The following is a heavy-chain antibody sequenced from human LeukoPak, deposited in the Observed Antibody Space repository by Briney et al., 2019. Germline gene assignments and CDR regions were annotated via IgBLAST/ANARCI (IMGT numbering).Heavy chain of an antibody. V-gene: IGHV4-59*08. CDR2: IYYSGST. CDR1: GVSISSYY. Sequence: SETLSLTCTVSGVSISSYYWSWIRQPPGKGLEWIGYIYYSGSTNYNPSLKSRVTISVDTSKNQFSLKLSSVTAADTAVYYCARRLIAAAGLNWFDPWGQGTLVTVSS. CDR3: ARRLIAAAGLNWFDP. D-gene: IGHD6-13*01. J-gene: IGHJ5*02.